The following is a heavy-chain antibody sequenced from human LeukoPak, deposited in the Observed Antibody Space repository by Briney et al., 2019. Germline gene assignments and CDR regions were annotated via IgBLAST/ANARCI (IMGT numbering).Heavy chain of an antibody. Sequence: SETLSLTCTVSGGSISSSSYYWSWIRQHPGKGLEWIGYIYYSGSTYYNPSLKSRVTISVDTSKNQFSLKLSSVTDADTAVYYCAREGVYCSGGSCYGASVDYWGQGTLVTVSS. D-gene: IGHD2-15*01. V-gene: IGHV4-31*03. CDR3: AREGVYCSGGSCYGASVDY. CDR2: IYYSGST. CDR1: GGSISSSSYY. J-gene: IGHJ4*02.